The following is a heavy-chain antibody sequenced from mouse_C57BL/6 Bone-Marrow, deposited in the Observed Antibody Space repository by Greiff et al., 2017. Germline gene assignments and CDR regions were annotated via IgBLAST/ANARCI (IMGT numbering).Heavy chain of an antibody. J-gene: IGHJ2*01. CDR1: GYTFSSYA. CDR2: ISDGGSYT. D-gene: IGHD2-4*01. CDR3: ARGSPTVNTTYFDD. Sequence: EVKLVESGGGLVKPGGSLKLSCAASGYTFSSYAMTWVRQTPGKRLEWVGNISDGGSYTYYTDNVKGRFTITRDNAKNNLYLQMSHLKSEDTAMYYCARGSPTVNTTYFDDWGQGTTLTVSS. V-gene: IGHV5-4*03.